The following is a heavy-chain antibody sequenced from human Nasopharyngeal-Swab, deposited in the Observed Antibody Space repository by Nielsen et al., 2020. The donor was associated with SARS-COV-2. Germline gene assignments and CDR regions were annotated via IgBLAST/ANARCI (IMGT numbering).Heavy chain of an antibody. D-gene: IGHD3-22*01. Sequence: WIRQPPGKGLEWIGYIYYSGSTSSPPSLKIRVPISVDTSKNQFSLKLSSVTAADTAVYYCARATMIVVVIGAFDIWGQGTMVTVSS. CDR2: IYYSGST. J-gene: IGHJ3*02. CDR3: ARATMIVVVIGAFDI. V-gene: IGHV4-31*02.